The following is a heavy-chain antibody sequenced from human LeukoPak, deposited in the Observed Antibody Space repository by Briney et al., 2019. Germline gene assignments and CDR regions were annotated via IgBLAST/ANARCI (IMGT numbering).Heavy chain of an antibody. CDR2: ISGSGGGT. Sequence: GGSLRLSCAASGFTFSSYAMSWVRQAPGKGLEWVSAISGSGGGTFYADSVKGRFTISRDNSKNTLYLQMNSLRAEDTAVYYCAKARYCSGGSCHFDYWGQGTLVTVSS. V-gene: IGHV3-23*01. D-gene: IGHD2-15*01. CDR1: GFTFSSYA. J-gene: IGHJ4*02. CDR3: AKARYCSGGSCHFDY.